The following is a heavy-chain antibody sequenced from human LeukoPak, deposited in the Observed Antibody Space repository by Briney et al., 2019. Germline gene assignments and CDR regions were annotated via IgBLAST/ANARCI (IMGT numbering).Heavy chain of an antibody. J-gene: IGHJ4*02. D-gene: IGHD7-27*01. CDR2: IYSGGDT. V-gene: IGHV3-53*01. Sequence: GGSLRLSCAASGVTVSNSYMSWVRQAPGKGLEWVSLIYSGGDTYYADSVKGRFTVSRDNSKNTLYLQMNSLRVEDTAVYYCAGGRIWGSGTNDYWGQGTLVTVSS. CDR3: AGGRIWGSGTNDY. CDR1: GVTVSNSY.